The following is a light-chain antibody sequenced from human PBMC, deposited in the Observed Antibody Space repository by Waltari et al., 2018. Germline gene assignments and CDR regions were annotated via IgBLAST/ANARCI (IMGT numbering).Light chain of an antibody. Sequence: DIQMTQSPSSLSASVGDRVTITCRASPSISSYLNWYQQKPGKAPKPLIYAASSLQSGVPSRFSGSGSGTEFTLTISSLQPEDFATYYCQQNYSTPRTFGQGTKVEIK. J-gene: IGKJ1*01. CDR2: AAS. CDR1: PSISSY. CDR3: QQNYSTPRT. V-gene: IGKV1-39*01.